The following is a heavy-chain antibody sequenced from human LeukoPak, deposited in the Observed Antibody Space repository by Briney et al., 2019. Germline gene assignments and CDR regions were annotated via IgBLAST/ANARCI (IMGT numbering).Heavy chain of an antibody. CDR3: ARSRRRVWFDP. Sequence: SETLSLTCTVSGGSLSSYYWSWIRQPPGKGLEWIGEINHSGSTNYNPSLKSRVTISVDTSKNQFSLKLSSVTAADTAVYYCARSRRRVWFDPWGQGTLVTVSS. CDR1: GGSLSSYY. V-gene: IGHV4-34*01. J-gene: IGHJ5*02. CDR2: INHSGST. D-gene: IGHD6-25*01.